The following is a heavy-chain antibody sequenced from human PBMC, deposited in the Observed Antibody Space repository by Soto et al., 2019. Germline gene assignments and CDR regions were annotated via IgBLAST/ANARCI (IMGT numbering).Heavy chain of an antibody. V-gene: IGHV4-30-2*01. CDR2: IHHSGST. CDR1: GGSISSGGYS. CDR3: ARLDFRMNWFDP. Sequence: TLSLSCTVSGGSISSGGYSGSWIRQPPGKGLEWIGYIHHSGSTYYNPSLKSRVTISVDRSKNQLSLKLSSVTAADTAVYYCARLDFRMNWFDPWGQGTLVTVSS. J-gene: IGHJ5*02. D-gene: IGHD3-3*01.